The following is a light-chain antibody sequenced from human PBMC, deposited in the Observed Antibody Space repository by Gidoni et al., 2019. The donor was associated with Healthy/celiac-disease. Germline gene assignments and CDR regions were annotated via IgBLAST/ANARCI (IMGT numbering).Light chain of an antibody. J-gene: IGLJ1*01. Sequence: QSALTQPPSASWSPRPSVTISCTGTSSDVGGYNYVSWYQQHPGKAPKLMIYEVSKRPSGVHDRFPGSKSGNTAALTVSGLQAEDEADYYCSSYAGSNNYVFGTGTKVTVL. V-gene: IGLV2-8*01. CDR1: SSDVGGYNY. CDR3: SSYAGSNNYV. CDR2: EVS.